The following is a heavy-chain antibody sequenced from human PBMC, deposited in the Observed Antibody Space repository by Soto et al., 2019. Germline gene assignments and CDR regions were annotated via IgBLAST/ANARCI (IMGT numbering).Heavy chain of an antibody. D-gene: IGHD2-15*01. CDR2: INPSDGST. J-gene: IGHJ4*02. CDR3: AREDGGGGRRHDF. Sequence: QVQLVQSGAEVKKPGASVKISCKTSGYTFAMHYIHWVRQVPGQGLEWMGMINPSDGSTSYVQKFQFRVTMTRDTSATTVFLNMSRLTSHDTAVFYCAREDGGGGRRHDFWGQGTLVTVSS. CDR1: GYTFAMHY. V-gene: IGHV1-46*01.